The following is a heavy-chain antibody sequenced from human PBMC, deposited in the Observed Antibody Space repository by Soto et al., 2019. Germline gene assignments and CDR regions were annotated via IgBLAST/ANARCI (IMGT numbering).Heavy chain of an antibody. CDR2: NYWDDDK. J-gene: IGHJ5*02. Sequence: QINVKESGPTLVKPPKTLTLTCSFSGLSVTNKRMGVGWIRQTPGKALEWLAINYWDDDKRYNPSLESRVTVKKDTSKNQVVLKLTNMDPVDTGKYYCAHSLRMRFDPWGQGVKVTVSS. CDR3: AHSLRMRFDP. CDR1: GLSVTNKRMG. V-gene: IGHV2-5*02.